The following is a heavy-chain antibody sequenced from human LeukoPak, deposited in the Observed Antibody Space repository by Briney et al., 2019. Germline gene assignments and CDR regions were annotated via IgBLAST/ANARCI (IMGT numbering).Heavy chain of an antibody. CDR2: IGGGSDT. J-gene: IGHJ6*03. D-gene: IGHD4/OR15-4a*01. CDR1: GFTYSSYA. CDR3: AKNRGANYYNYYMDV. V-gene: IGHV3-23*01. Sequence: GGSLRLSCAASGFTYSSYAMSWVRQAPGKGLEWLSTIGGGSDTFYADSVKGRFTVSRDNSKNTLYLQMSSLRAEDTAVYFCAKNRGANYYNYYMDVWGKGTTVTVSS.